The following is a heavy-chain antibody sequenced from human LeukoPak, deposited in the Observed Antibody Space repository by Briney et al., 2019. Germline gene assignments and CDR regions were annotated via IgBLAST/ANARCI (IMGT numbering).Heavy chain of an antibody. J-gene: IGHJ3*02. CDR1: GYTFTSYD. CDR3: AIESAFDI. V-gene: IGHV1-8*01. CDR2: MNPNSGNT. Sequence: ASVKVSCQASGYTFTSYDINWVRQAAGQGLEWMGWMNPNSGNTGYAQKFQGRLTTTRNTSISTAYMELRSLRSEDTAVYYCAIESAFDIWGQGPMVTVSS.